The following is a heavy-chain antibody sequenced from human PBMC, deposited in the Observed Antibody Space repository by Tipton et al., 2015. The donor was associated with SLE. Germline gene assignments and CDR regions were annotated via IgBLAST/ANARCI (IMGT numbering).Heavy chain of an antibody. D-gene: IGHD4-17*01. CDR2: IYHSGST. CDR3: AREVTVTGGDAFDI. Sequence: TLSLTCTVSGGSISSASYYWGWIRQPPGKGLEWIGSIYHSGSTYYNPSLKSRVTISVDRSKNQFSLKLSSVTAADTAVYYCAREVTVTGGDAFDIWGQGTMVTVSS. V-gene: IGHV4-39*07. CDR1: GGSISSASYY. J-gene: IGHJ3*02.